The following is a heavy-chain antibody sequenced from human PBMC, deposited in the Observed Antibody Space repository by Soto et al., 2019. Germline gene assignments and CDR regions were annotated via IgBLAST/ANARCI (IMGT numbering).Heavy chain of an antibody. CDR1: GGSFSGYY. CDR2: INHSGST. V-gene: IGHV4-34*01. J-gene: IGHJ6*02. Sequence: SETLSLTCAVYGGSFSGYYWSWIRQPPGKGLEWIGEINHSGSTNYNPSLKSRVTISVDTSKNQFSLKLSSVTAADTAAYYCARGAFTYYYYYGMDVWGQGTTVTVSS. CDR3: ARGAFTYYYYYGMDV.